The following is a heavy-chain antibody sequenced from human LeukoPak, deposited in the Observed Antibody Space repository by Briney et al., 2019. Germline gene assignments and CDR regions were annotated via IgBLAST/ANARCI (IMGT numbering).Heavy chain of an antibody. CDR3: ARVPPYYGDYEFDP. D-gene: IGHD4-17*01. V-gene: IGHV1-18*01. Sequence: GASVKVSCKASGYTFTSYGTSWVRQAPGQGLEWMGWISAYNGNTNYAQKLQGRVTMTTDTSTSTAYMELRSLRSDDTAVYYCARVPPYYGDYEFDPWGQGTLVTVSS. J-gene: IGHJ5*02. CDR1: GYTFTSYG. CDR2: ISAYNGNT.